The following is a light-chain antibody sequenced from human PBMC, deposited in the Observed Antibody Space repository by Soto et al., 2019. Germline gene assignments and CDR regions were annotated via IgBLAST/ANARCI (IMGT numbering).Light chain of an antibody. J-gene: IGLJ1*01. V-gene: IGLV1-40*01. Sequence: QSVLTQPPSVSGAPGQRVTISCTGSSSNIGAGYDVHWYQQLPGTAPKLLIYANKNRPAGVPDRFSASKSGTSASLAITGLQAEDEADYYCQSYDTSQSGYVFGTGTKVTVL. CDR1: SSNIGAGYD. CDR3: QSYDTSQSGYV. CDR2: ANK.